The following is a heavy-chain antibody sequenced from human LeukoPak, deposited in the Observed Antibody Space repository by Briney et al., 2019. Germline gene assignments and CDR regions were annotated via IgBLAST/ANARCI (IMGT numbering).Heavy chain of an antibody. Sequence: PSETLSLTCTVSGGSISSGDYYWSWIRQPPGKGLEWIGYIYYSGSTYYNPPLKSRVTISVDTSKNQFPLKLSSVTAADTAVYYCARGVVEMATHQQEYWGQGTLVTVSS. CDR3: ARGVVEMATHQQEY. CDR1: GGSISSGDYY. D-gene: IGHD5-24*01. J-gene: IGHJ4*02. V-gene: IGHV4-30-4*01. CDR2: IYYSGST.